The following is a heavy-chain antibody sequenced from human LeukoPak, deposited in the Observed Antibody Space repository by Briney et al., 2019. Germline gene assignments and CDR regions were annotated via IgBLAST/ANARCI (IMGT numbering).Heavy chain of an antibody. CDR3: ARRVIVGVPATNTTFDS. D-gene: IGHD2-2*01. Sequence: SETLSLTCAVYGWTNYDYYWSRIRQPPGKGLEWIGDINHRGSANYNPSLKSRVSMSVYTSKNQFSLRLTSVTPADTAVYYCARRVIVGVPATNTTFDSWGQGTLVTVSS. V-gene: IGHV4-34*01. CDR2: INHRGSA. CDR1: GWTNYDYY. J-gene: IGHJ4*02.